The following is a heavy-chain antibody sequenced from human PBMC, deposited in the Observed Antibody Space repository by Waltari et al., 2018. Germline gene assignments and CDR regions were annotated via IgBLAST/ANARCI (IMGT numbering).Heavy chain of an antibody. CDR2: VDPEDGET. D-gene: IGHD2-15*01. Sequence: EVQLVQSGAEVKKPGATVKISCKVSGYTFTDYYMHWVQQAPGKGLEWMGLVDPEDGETIYSEKFQRRVTVTADTSTDTAYMELSSLRAEDTAVYYCARLWVVTWDHAFDIWGQGTMVTVSS. V-gene: IGHV1-69-2*01. J-gene: IGHJ3*02. CDR3: ARLWVVTWDHAFDI. CDR1: GYTFTDYY.